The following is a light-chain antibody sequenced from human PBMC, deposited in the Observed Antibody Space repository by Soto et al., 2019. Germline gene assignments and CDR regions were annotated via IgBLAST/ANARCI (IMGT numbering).Light chain of an antibody. CDR1: QSVSNN. CDR3: QQYNDWPPIT. V-gene: IGKV3-15*01. Sequence: EIMMTQSPATLSVSPGERATLSCRASQSVSNNLAWYQQRPGQAPRLLIYYASTRATGIPARFSGSGSGTEFTLTISSLQSEDFALYYCQQYNDWPPITFGQGTRLEIK. J-gene: IGKJ5*01. CDR2: YAS.